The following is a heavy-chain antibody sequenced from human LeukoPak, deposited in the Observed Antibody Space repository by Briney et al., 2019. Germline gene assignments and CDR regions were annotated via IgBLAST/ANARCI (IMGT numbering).Heavy chain of an antibody. CDR2: ICSDATNQ. CDR1: GFTFTQFG. CDR3: AKDAQRVFDYSNSLEH. D-gene: IGHD4-11*01. Sequence: PGTSLRLSCETPGFTFTQFGMCSVCQAPGKGLEWVAVICSDATNQYYADSVKGRFTISSDNFRRTVSLEMNSQSVEDTAFHYFAKDAQRVFDYSNSLEHWGQGSLVIVSS. J-gene: IGHJ5*02. V-gene: IGHV3-33*07.